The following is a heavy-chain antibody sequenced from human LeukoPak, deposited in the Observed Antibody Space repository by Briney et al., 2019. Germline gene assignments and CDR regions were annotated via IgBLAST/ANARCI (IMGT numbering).Heavy chain of an antibody. CDR2: ISSSGSTI. J-gene: IGHJ4*02. V-gene: IGHV3-48*03. Sequence: GGSLRLSCAASGFTFSSYEMNWVRQAPGKGLEWVSYISSSGSTIYYADSVKGRFTISRDNAKSSLYLQMNSLRAEDTAVYYCARDSAGSGSYVGYFEYWGQGTLVTVFS. CDR3: ARDSAGSGSYVGYFEY. CDR1: GFTFSSYE. D-gene: IGHD3-10*01.